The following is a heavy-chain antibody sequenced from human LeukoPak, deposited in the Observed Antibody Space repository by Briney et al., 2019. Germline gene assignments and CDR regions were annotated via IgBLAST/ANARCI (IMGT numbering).Heavy chain of an antibody. V-gene: IGHV3-15*01. D-gene: IGHD3-22*01. CDR2: IKSKTDGGTT. Sequence: GGSLRLSCAASGVTFSNAWMSWVRQAPGKGLEWVGRIKSKTDGGTTDYAAPVKGRFTISRDDSKNTLYLQMNSLKTEDTAVYYCTTSVTMIVVISDYWGQGTLVTVSS. CDR1: GVTFSNAW. CDR3: TTSVTMIVVISDY. J-gene: IGHJ4*02.